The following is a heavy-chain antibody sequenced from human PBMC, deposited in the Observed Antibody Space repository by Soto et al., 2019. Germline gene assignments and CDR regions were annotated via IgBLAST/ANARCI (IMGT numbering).Heavy chain of an antibody. J-gene: IGHJ4*02. V-gene: IGHV3-33*01. Sequence: QVQLVESGGGVVQSGRSLRLSCAASGFTFSSYGMHWVRQAPGKGLEWVAVIWYDGSNKYYADSVKGRFTISRDNSKNKLYLEMNSLRAEDTAVYSCARVPISQGRIQLWYDYWGQGTLVTVSS. D-gene: IGHD5-18*01. CDR3: ARVPISQGRIQLWYDY. CDR2: IWYDGSNK. CDR1: GFTFSSYG.